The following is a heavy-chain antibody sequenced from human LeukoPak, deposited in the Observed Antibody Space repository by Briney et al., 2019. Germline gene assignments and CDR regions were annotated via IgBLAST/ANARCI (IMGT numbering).Heavy chain of an antibody. D-gene: IGHD2-2*03. CDR3: ARHGSTDYFDY. J-gene: IGHJ4*02. Sequence: SETLSLTCTVSGGSISGYYWGWIRQPPGKGLEWIGRIYYSGSTFYNPSLKSRVTISVDTSKNQLSLRLSSVTAADTAVYYCARHGSTDYFDYWGQGTLVTVSS. CDR2: IYYSGST. V-gene: IGHV4-39*01. CDR1: GGSISGYY.